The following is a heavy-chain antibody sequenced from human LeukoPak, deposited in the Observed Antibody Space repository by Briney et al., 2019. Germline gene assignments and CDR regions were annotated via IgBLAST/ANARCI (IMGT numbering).Heavy chain of an antibody. Sequence: PSETLSLTCTVSDDSINNYYWNWIRQPPGKGLEWIGYIYYSVNTNYNPSLKSRVTISVDTSKNQFSLKLSSVTAADTAVYYCARLHVEMATVSFDYWGQGTLVTVSS. J-gene: IGHJ4*02. CDR1: DDSINNYY. V-gene: IGHV4-59*08. CDR2: IYYSVNT. D-gene: IGHD5-24*01. CDR3: ARLHVEMATVSFDY.